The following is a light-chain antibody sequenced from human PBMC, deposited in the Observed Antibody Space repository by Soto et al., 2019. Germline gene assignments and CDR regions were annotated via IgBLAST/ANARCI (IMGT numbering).Light chain of an antibody. V-gene: IGKV3-11*01. J-gene: IGKJ1*01. CDR3: QQRAT. Sequence: VLTQSPVTLSLSPGERATLSCRASQDVSKYIGWYQQQPGQAPRLLIYDASNRATGIPARFSGSGSATPFTLTLNSLHPEDFAVYYCQQRATIGQGTKVQL. CDR2: DAS. CDR1: QDVSKY.